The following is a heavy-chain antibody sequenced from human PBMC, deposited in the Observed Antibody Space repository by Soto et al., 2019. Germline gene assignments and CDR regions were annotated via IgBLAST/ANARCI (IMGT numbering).Heavy chain of an antibody. CDR1: GFTFSSYG. D-gene: IGHD3-10*01. J-gene: IGHJ4*02. V-gene: IGHV3-33*01. CDR3: ARASYYYGSGSYYPLSLDY. CDR2: IWYDGSNK. Sequence: TGGSQRLSCAASGFTFSSYGMHWVRQAPGKGLEWVAVIWYDGSNKYYADSVKGRFTISRDNSKNTLYLQMNSLRAEDTAVYYCARASYYYGSGSYYPLSLDYWGQGTLVTVSS.